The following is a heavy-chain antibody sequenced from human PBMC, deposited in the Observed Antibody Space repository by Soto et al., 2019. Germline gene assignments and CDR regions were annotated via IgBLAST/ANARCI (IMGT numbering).Heavy chain of an antibody. CDR3: VRDVAIPGHPDN. J-gene: IGHJ4*02. CDR1: GGTFSSYA. V-gene: IGHV1-69*12. D-gene: IGHD2-15*01. Sequence: QVQLVQSGAEVRQPASSVKVSCKTSGGTFSSYAITWVRQAPGQGLEWMGGIVPIVDTSTYAQKFQGRVKITADESTSTVYMELSSLKSDDTAVYYCVRDVAIPGHPDNWGQGTLVTVSS. CDR2: IVPIVDTS.